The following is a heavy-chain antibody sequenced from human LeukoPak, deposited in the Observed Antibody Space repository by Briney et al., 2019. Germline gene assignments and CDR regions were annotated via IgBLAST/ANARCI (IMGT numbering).Heavy chain of an antibody. D-gene: IGHD6-13*01. CDR2: ISGSGGST. Sequence: PGGSLKLSCAASGFTFSSYAMSWVRQAPGQGLEWVSAISGSGGSTYYADSVKGRFTISRDNSKNTLYLQMNSLRAEDTAVYYCAKGRYSSGWYVFDYWGQGTLVTVSS. V-gene: IGHV3-23*01. CDR1: GFTFSSYA. CDR3: AKGRYSSGWYVFDY. J-gene: IGHJ4*02.